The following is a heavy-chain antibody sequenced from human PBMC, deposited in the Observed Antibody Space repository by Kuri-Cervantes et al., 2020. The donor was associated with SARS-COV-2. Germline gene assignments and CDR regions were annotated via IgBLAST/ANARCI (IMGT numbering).Heavy chain of an antibody. CDR2: IHHAVGT. J-gene: IGHJ6*03. D-gene: IGHD6-13*01. CDR1: GGSVSGYY. Sequence: GSLRLSCAVYGGSVSGYYWSWIRQPPGKGLEWIGEIHHAVGTFYTPSLRSRATIFLDTSKNQFSLKLSSVTAADTAVYYCARCLAAAGSPPPAYYYYMDVWGKGTTVTVSS. V-gene: IGHV4-34*01. CDR3: ARCLAAAGSPPPAYYYYMDV.